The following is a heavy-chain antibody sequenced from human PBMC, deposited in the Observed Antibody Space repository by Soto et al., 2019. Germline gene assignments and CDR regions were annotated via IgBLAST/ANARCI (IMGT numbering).Heavy chain of an antibody. Sequence: QVQLQESGPGLVKPSETLSLTCTVSGGSISSYYWSWIRQPPGKGLEWIGYIYYSGSTNYNPSLTRRVTISLDTSKNPCSLKLSSVTHADTAVYYCASLRIMITSHNVLFDPWGQGTLVTVSS. CDR3: ASLRIMITSHNVLFDP. V-gene: IGHV4-59*08. J-gene: IGHJ5*02. D-gene: IGHD3-16*01. CDR2: IYYSGST. CDR1: GGSISSYY.